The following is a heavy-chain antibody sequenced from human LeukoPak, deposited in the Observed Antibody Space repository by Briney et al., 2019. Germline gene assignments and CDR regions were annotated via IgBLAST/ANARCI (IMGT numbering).Heavy chain of an antibody. CDR2: INHSGSA. J-gene: IGHJ6*03. CDR3: ARGPPKLRFLEQSMDV. D-gene: IGHD3-3*01. CDR1: GGSFSGYY. V-gene: IGHV4-34*01. Sequence: PSETLSLTCAVYGGSFSGYYWSWIRQPPGKGLEWIGEINHSGSANYNPSLKSRVTISADTSKNQFSLKLSSVTAADTAVYYCARGPPKLRFLEQSMDVWGKGTTVTVSS.